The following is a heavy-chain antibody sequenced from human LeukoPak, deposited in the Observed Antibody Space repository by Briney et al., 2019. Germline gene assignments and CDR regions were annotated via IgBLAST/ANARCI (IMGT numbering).Heavy chain of an antibody. CDR3: AKDLGEAAFDI. CDR2: ISYDGSDK. CDR1: GFTFSTYD. Sequence: GGSLRLSCAASGFTFSTYDMHWVRQAPGKGLEWVAIISYDGSDKYYADSVKGRFTISRDNSKNTLYLQMNSLRAEDTAVYYCAKDLGEAAFDIWGQGTMVTVSS. J-gene: IGHJ3*02. V-gene: IGHV3-30*18. D-gene: IGHD3-10*01.